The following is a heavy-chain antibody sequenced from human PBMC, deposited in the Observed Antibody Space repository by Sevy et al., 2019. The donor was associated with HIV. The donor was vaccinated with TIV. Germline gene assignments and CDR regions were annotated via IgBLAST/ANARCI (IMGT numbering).Heavy chain of an antibody. CDR1: GFTFSSYS. Sequence: GGSLRLSCAASGFTFSSYSMNWVRQAPGKALEWVSSISSSSSYIYYADSVKGRFTISRDNAKNSLYLQMNSLRAEDTAVYYCARDFVSSGWYWGVDYWGQGTLVTVSS. V-gene: IGHV3-21*01. CDR2: ISSSSSYI. D-gene: IGHD6-19*01. CDR3: ARDFVSSGWYWGVDY. J-gene: IGHJ4*02.